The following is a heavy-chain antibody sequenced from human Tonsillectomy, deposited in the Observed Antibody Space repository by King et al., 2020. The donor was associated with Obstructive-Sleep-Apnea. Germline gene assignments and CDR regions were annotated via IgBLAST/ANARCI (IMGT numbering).Heavy chain of an antibody. CDR3: ARDDYYDSSGYYYFDY. Sequence: QLVQSGAEVKKPGYSVKVSCKASGGTFSSYAISWVRQAPGQGLEWMGGIITIFGTAKYAKKFQGRVTITADESTSTAYMVLSSLRSEDTAVYYCARDDYYDSSGYYYFDYWGQGTLVTVSS. J-gene: IGHJ4*02. V-gene: IGHV1-69*12. D-gene: IGHD3-22*01. CDR2: IITIFGTA. CDR1: GGTFSSYA.